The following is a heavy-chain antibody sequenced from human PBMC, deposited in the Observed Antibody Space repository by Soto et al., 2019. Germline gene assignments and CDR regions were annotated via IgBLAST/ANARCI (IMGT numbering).Heavy chain of an antibody. CDR3: VRSARAARLPCYQYYGMDV. D-gene: IGHD2-15*01. V-gene: IGHV1-69*01. CDR2: IIPFFATT. J-gene: IGHJ6*02. CDR1: GGTFSTYA. Sequence: QVQLVQSGAEVKKPGSSVKVSCMPSGGTFSTYALSWVRQAPGQGPEWMGGIIPFFATTNYSQKFQDRVTITAVESTSTAYMERSSLTSEDTAVYYCVRSARAARLPCYQYYGMDVWGQGTTVTVSS.